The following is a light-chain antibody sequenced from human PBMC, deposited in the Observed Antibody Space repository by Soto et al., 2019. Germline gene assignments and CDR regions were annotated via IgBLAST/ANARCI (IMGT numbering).Light chain of an antibody. CDR3: QYYGSLVT. V-gene: IGKV3-20*01. CDR2: GAS. J-gene: IGKJ4*01. Sequence: EIVLTQSPGTVSLSPGERAALSCRASQSVSGTYLAWYQQKPGQAPRLLLYGASTRDTGIPDRFSGSGSGTDITLTISRLDPEDFAVYYCQYYGSLVTFGRGTKVEIK. CDR1: QSVSGTY.